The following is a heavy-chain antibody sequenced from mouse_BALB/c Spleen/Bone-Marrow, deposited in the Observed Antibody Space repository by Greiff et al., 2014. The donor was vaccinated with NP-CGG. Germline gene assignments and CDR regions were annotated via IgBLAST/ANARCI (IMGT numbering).Heavy chain of an antibody. CDR3: ARQTYYDYDGYFDY. CDR2: ISSGGSYT. Sequence: EVKLMESGGDLVKPGGSLKLSCAASGFTFSSYGMSWVRQTPDKRLEWVATISSGGSYTYYPDSVKGRFTISRDNAKNTLYLQMSSLKSEDTAMYYCARQTYYDYDGYFDYWGQGTTLTVPS. V-gene: IGHV5-6*01. D-gene: IGHD2-4*01. J-gene: IGHJ2*01. CDR1: GFTFSSYG.